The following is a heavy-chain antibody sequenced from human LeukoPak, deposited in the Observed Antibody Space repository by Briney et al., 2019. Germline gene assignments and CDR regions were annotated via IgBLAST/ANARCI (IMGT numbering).Heavy chain of an antibody. CDR1: GYTFTSYY. CDR3: ARDPAGGYFDWLFGRDDAFDI. V-gene: IGHV1-46*01. J-gene: IGHJ3*02. CDR2: INPSGGST. D-gene: IGHD3-9*01. Sequence: ASVKVSCKASGYTFTSYYMHWVRQAPGQGLEWMGIINPSGGSTSYAQKFQGRVTMTRDTSTSTVHMELSSLRSEDTAVYYCARDPAGGYFDWLFGRDDAFDIWGQGTMVTVSS.